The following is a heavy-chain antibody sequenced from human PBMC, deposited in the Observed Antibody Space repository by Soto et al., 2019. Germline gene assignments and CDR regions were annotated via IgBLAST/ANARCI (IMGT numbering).Heavy chain of an antibody. D-gene: IGHD2-2*01. J-gene: IGHJ3*02. CDR2: ISAYNGNT. Sequence: ASVKVSCKASGYTFTSYGISWVRQAPGQGLEWMGWISAYNGNTNYAQKLQGRVTMTTDTSTSTAYMELRSLRSDDTAVYYCARDAGYCSSTSCPRGFDSWGQGTMVTFSS. CDR1: GYTFTSYG. V-gene: IGHV1-18*01. CDR3: ARDAGYCSSTSCPRGFDS.